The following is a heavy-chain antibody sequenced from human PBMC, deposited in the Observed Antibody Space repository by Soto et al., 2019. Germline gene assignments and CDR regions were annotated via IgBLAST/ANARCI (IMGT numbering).Heavy chain of an antibody. V-gene: IGHV1-18*01. Sequence: ASVKVSCKASGYTFSSYGISWVRQAPGQGLEWMGWISAYNGNTNSAQKLQGRVTMTTDTSTSTAYMELRSLRSDDTAVYYCARDWFYSDRSGYRHLGYWGQGTLVTVSS. J-gene: IGHJ4*02. CDR2: ISAYNGNT. CDR1: GYTFSSYG. CDR3: ARDWFYSDRSGYRHLGY. D-gene: IGHD3-22*01.